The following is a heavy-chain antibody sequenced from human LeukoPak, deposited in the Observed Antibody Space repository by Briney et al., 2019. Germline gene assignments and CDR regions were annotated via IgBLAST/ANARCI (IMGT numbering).Heavy chain of an antibody. CDR2: FYSSGST. Sequence: TPSETLSLTCNVSGDPLNDNLYYWGWIRQSPGKGLEWIGAFYSSGSTSSHSSLKSRVTISVDTSRTQLSLKLDSVTDTDTAVYYCVRDGRFDSACFDSWGPGILVTVSS. J-gene: IGHJ4*02. CDR1: GDPLNDNLYY. V-gene: IGHV4-39*07. D-gene: IGHD6-19*01. CDR3: VRDGRFDSACFDS.